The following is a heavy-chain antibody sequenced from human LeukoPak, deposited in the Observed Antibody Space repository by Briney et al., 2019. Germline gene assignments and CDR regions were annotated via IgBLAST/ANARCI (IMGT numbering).Heavy chain of an antibody. V-gene: IGHV3-30*04. D-gene: IGHD3-10*01. Sequence: GGSLRLSCAASGFTFSSYAMHWVRQAPGKGLEWVAVISYDGSNKYYADSVKGRFTISRDNSKNTLYLQMNSLRAEDTAVYYCARDRITMVRGVGNWFDTGGQGTLVTVSS. CDR3: ARDRITMVRGVGNWFDT. CDR1: GFTFSSYA. CDR2: ISYDGSNK. J-gene: IGHJ5*02.